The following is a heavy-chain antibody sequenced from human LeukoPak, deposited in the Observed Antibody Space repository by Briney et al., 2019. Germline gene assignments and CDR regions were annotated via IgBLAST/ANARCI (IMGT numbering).Heavy chain of an antibody. V-gene: IGHV3-66*01. CDR3: AREGYYSGMNV. CDR2: IYRGDST. Sequence: GGSLRPSCDASGVIVRSNYMSWVRQAAGGGVEWVSVIYRGDSTYYAASVKGRFTISRDNSKNTLYLQMTSLRAEDTAVYYCAREGYYSGMNVWGQGTTVTVSS. CDR1: GVIVRSNY. J-gene: IGHJ6*02.